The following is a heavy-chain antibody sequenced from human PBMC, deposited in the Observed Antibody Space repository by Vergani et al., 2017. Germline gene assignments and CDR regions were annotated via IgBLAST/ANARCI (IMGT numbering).Heavy chain of an antibody. J-gene: IGHJ4*02. CDR3: AGENYYDSTGGY. V-gene: IGHV4-59*01. D-gene: IGHD3-22*01. Sequence: QVQLQESGPGLVKPSETLSLTCTVSGGFISSYYWSWIRQPPGKGLEWIGYIYYSGSTNYNPSLKSRVTISVDTSKNQFSLKLSSVTAADTAVYYCAGENYYDSTGGYWGQGTLVTVSS. CDR2: IYYSGST. CDR1: GGFISSYY.